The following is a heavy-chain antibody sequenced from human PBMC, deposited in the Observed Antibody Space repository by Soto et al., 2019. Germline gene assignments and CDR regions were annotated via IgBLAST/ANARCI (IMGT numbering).Heavy chain of an antibody. CDR3: ARVQSGYYDNYYYYYMDV. CDR2: IYYSGST. CDR1: GGSIYTNY. D-gene: IGHD3-3*01. Sequence: SETLSLTCTVSGGSIYTNYWSWIRQPPGKGLEWIGYIYYSGSTKYNPSLKSRVTISVDTSKNQFSLKLSSVTAADTAVYYCARVQSGYYDNYYYYYMDVWGKGTTVTVSS. V-gene: IGHV4-59*01. J-gene: IGHJ6*03.